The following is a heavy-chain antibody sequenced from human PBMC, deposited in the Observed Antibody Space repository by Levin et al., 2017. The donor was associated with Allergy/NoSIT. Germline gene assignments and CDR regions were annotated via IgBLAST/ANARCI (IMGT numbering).Heavy chain of an antibody. CDR3: AREGFGSGTIDY. CDR1: GGSISSGDYY. Sequence: LRLSCTVSGGSISSGDYYWSWIRQPPGKGLEWIWYIYYSGSTYSNPSLKSRLTISVDTSKNQFSLKLSSVTAADTAVYYCAREGFGSGTIDYWGQGTLVTVSS. V-gene: IGHV4-30-4*01. D-gene: IGHD3-10*01. J-gene: IGHJ4*02. CDR2: IYYSGST.